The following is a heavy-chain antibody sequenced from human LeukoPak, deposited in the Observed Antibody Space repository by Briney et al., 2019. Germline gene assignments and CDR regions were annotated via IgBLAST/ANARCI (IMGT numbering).Heavy chain of an antibody. V-gene: IGHV4-38-2*02. J-gene: IGHJ2*01. CDR2: LYHSGTT. D-gene: IGHD2-15*01. Sequence: SETLPLTCTVSGYSIAHGFFWAWIRQPPGGGLEWIGSLYHSGTTYYNTSLKSRISTSVDTSKNQFSLKLRLVTAADTAVYYCARVEVPRDINDWYFDLWGRGTLVTVSS. CDR1: GYSIAHGFF. CDR3: ARVEVPRDINDWYFDL.